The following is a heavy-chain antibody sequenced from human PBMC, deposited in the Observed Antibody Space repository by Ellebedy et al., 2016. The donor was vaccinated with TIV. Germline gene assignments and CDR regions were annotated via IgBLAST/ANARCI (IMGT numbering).Heavy chain of an antibody. J-gene: IGHJ3*02. CDR1: GGTFSSYA. D-gene: IGHD3-9*01. CDR2: IIPIFGTA. CDR3: ASELTEGAFDI. V-gene: IGHV1-69*05. Sequence: ASVKVSCKASGGTFSSYAISWVRQAPGQGLEWMGGIIPIFGTANYAQKFQGRVTMTRDTSISTAYMELSRLRSDDTAVYYCASELTEGAFDIWGQGTMVTVSS.